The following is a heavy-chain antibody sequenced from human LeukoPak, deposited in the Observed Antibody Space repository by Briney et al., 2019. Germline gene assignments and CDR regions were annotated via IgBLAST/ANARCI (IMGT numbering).Heavy chain of an antibody. Sequence: PSETLSLTCTVSGGSISSYYWSWIRQPPGKGLEWIGYIYYSGCTNYNPSLKSRVTISVDTSKNQFSLKLSSVTAADTAVYYCARRGGDSGAFDIWGQGTMVTVSS. CDR3: ARRGGDSGAFDI. V-gene: IGHV4-59*08. CDR1: GGSISSYY. J-gene: IGHJ3*02. CDR2: IYYSGCT. D-gene: IGHD2-21*02.